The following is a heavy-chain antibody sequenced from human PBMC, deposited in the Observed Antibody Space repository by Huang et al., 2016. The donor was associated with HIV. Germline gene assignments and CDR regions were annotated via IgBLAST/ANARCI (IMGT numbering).Heavy chain of an antibody. CDR2: ISSSSSAV. CDR1: GFTFSSYS. Sequence: EVQLVESGRGLVQPGGSLKLSCAASGFTFSSYSMNWVRQVPGKVVEWISYISSSSSAVYYADSVKGRFTISRDNGKDSLYLQMNSLRAEDTAVYYCARGYMPPADYWGQGTLVTVSS. J-gene: IGHJ4*02. D-gene: IGHD2-8*01. V-gene: IGHV3-48*01. CDR3: ARGYMPPADY.